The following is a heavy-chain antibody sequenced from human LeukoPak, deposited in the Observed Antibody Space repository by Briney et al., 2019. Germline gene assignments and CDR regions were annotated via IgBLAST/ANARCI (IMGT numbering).Heavy chain of an antibody. Sequence: GGSLRLSCAASGFTFSSYELNWVRQAPGKGLEWVSFISSSGTTINQPDSVKGRFTISRDNAKNSVHLQMDNLRGEDTAVYYCARGWDRAHPTGFEFDVWGQETLVTVSS. CDR3: ARGWDRAHPTGFEFDV. V-gene: IGHV3-48*03. J-gene: IGHJ4*02. D-gene: IGHD1-26*01. CDR1: GFTFSSYE. CDR2: ISSSGTTI.